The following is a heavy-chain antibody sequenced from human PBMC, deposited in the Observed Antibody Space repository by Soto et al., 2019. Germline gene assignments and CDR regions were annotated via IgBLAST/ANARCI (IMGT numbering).Heavy chain of an antibody. CDR1: GFTFSSYS. V-gene: IGHV3-23*01. CDR3: AKAGGYSYDYDGGFDY. CDR2: ICVSGGST. D-gene: IGHD5-18*01. Sequence: GGSLRLSCAASGFTFSSYSMSWVRQAPGKGLEWVSNICVSGGSTYYPDSVKGRFTTSRNNSNNTLYLRMKSLRAEDTAVYYCAKAGGYSYDYDGGFDYWGQGTLVTVSS. J-gene: IGHJ4*02.